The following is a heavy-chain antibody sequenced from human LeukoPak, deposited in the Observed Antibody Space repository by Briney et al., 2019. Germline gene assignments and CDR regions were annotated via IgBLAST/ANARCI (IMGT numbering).Heavy chain of an antibody. J-gene: IGHJ3*02. CDR1: GFTFSSYA. D-gene: IGHD6-19*01. CDR3: AKDRTPPGYSSGSDAFDI. Sequence: GGSLRLSCAASGFTFSSYAMSWVRQAPGKGLEWVSAISGSGGSTYYADSVEGRFTISRDNSKNTLYLQMNSLRAEDTAVYYCAKDRTPPGYSSGSDAFDIWGQGTMVTVSS. V-gene: IGHV3-23*01. CDR2: ISGSGGST.